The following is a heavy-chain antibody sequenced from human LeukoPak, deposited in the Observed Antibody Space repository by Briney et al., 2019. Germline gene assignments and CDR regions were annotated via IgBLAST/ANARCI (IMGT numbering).Heavy chain of an antibody. V-gene: IGHV3-74*01. D-gene: IGHD3-3*01. CDR3: ARGTKTYYDFWSANNWFDP. J-gene: IGHJ5*02. CDR1: GFTFSSYW. Sequence: GGPLRLSCAASGFTFSSYWMHWVRQAPGKGLVWVSRINSDGSSTSYADSVKGRFTISRDNAKNTLYLQMNSLRAEDTAVYYCARGTKTYYDFWSANNWFDPWGQGTLVTVSS. CDR2: INSDGSST.